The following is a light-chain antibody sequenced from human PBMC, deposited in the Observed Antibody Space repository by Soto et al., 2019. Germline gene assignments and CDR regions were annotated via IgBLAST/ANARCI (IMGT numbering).Light chain of an antibody. V-gene: IGKV3-20*01. J-gene: IGKJ1*01. CDR1: QSVGGSY. CDR3: QHYGSPPWT. Sequence: EIVLTQSPGTLSLSPGERATLSCRASQSVGGSYLAWFQQKPGQAPRLLIYVASTRATGVPDRFSGSGSATDCSLTINRLEPEDFAVYYCQHYGSPPWTFGQGTKVEIK. CDR2: VAS.